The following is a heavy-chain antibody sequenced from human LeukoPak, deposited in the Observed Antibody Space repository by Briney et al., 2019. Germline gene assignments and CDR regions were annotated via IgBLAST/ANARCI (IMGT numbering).Heavy chain of an antibody. Sequence: GGSLRLSCAASGFTFSSYVMHWVRQAPGKGLEWVSGISASGGSTFYADSVKGRFTISKDNSKNTLFLQMNSLRREDTAMYYCAKASDRYYFDYWGQGTPVTVSS. CDR2: ISASGGST. D-gene: IGHD2-21*01. CDR3: AKASDRYYFDY. V-gene: IGHV3-23*01. CDR1: GFTFSSYV. J-gene: IGHJ4*02.